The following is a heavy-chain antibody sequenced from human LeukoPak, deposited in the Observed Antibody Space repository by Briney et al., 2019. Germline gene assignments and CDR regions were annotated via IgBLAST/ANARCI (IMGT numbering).Heavy chain of an antibody. J-gene: IGHJ4*02. D-gene: IGHD5-18*01. V-gene: IGHV3-7*01. CDR2: IKQDGSEK. Sequence: QPGGSLRLSCAASGFTFSSSWMSWVRQAPGKGLEWVANIKQDGSEKYYVDSVKGRFTISRDNAKNSLYLQMNSLRAEDTAVYYCAKDLGYSYGYDYWGQGTLVTVSS. CDR3: AKDLGYSYGYDY. CDR1: GFTFSSSW.